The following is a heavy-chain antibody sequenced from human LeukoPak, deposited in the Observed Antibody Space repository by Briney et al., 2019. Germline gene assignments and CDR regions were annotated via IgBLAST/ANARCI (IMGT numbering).Heavy chain of an antibody. Sequence: GGSLRLSCAASGFTFSSYDMHWVRHATGKGLEWVSAIGTAGDTYYPGSVKGRFTISRENAKNPLYLQMNSLRAGDTAVYYCARGRYGGNDGNAFDIWGQGTMVTVSS. J-gene: IGHJ3*02. D-gene: IGHD4-23*01. V-gene: IGHV3-13*01. CDR3: ARGRYGGNDGNAFDI. CDR1: GFTFSSYD. CDR2: IGTAGDT.